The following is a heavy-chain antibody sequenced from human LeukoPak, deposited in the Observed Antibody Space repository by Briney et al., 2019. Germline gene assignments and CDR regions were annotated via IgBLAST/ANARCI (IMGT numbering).Heavy chain of an antibody. D-gene: IGHD3-10*01. CDR3: AREFGEHVY. Sequence: PGGSLRLSCAASGFTFSSYWMHWVRQAPGKGLVWVSRINTDGSTASYADSVKGRFTISRDNAKNTLYLQMNSLRAEDTAVFYCAREFGEHVYRGQGTLVTVSS. V-gene: IGHV3-74*01. CDR1: GFTFSSYW. J-gene: IGHJ4*02. CDR2: INTDGSTA.